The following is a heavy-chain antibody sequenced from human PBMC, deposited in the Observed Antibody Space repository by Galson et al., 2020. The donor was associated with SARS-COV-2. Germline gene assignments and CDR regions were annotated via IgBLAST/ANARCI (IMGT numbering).Heavy chain of an antibody. D-gene: IGHD3-22*01. CDR1: GGSISTYY. V-gene: IGHV4-59*08. J-gene: IGHJ2*01. Sequence: SETLSLTCSVSGGSISTYYWSWLRQPPGKGLEWIGYIFYTGSANYNPSLKSRVTMSVDTSENQFSLRLSSVTAADTAVYYCARGGRDYYDSSAFPTWFFERWGRGTLVTVSS. CDR2: IFYTGSA. CDR3: ARGGRDYYDSSAFPTWFFER.